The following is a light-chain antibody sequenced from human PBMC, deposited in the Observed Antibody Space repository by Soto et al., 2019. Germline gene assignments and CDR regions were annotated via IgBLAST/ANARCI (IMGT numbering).Light chain of an antibody. CDR2: DAT. Sequence: DLQMTQSPSSLSASVGDRVTITCQASQDIRNYLIWYQQKPGKAPRLLIYDATNLETGVPSRFSGSGSGTDFTFSISSLQPEDIATYYCQHYDNVPFTFGGGTKVEIK. J-gene: IGKJ4*01. CDR1: QDIRNY. V-gene: IGKV1-33*01. CDR3: QHYDNVPFT.